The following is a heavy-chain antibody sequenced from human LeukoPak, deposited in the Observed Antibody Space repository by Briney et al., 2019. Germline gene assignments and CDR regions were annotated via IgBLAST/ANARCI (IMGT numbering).Heavy chain of an antibody. V-gene: IGHV3-64*01. CDR1: RFTFSSYA. CDR2: ISSNGGST. Sequence: PGGALRLSCAAPRFTFSSYAMHWVRQAPGKGLEYVSAISSNGGSTHYANSMKGRFTISRDNSKNTLYLQMGSLRAEDMAVYYCARGRLVVTAMDYWGQGTLVTVSS. J-gene: IGHJ4*02. CDR3: ARGRLVVTAMDY. D-gene: IGHD2-21*02.